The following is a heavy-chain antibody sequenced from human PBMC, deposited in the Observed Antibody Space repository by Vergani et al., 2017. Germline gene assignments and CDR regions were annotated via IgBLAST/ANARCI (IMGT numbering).Heavy chain of an antibody. D-gene: IGHD4-23*01. CDR1: VGTFSSYA. J-gene: IGHJ4*02. CDR2: LIPIFGTA. V-gene: IGHV1-69*01. CDR3: ARGGQGGNSKVWYGY. Sequence: QVQLVQSGAEVNKPGSSLKVSCHASVGTFSSYAIRWVRPAPGQVLELIGGLIPIFGTANYAQKFQGRVTITADESTSTAYMELSSLRSEDTAVYYCARGGQGGNSKVWYGYWGQGTLVTVSS.